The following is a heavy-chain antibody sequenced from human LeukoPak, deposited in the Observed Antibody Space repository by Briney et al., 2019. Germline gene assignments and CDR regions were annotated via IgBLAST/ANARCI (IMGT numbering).Heavy chain of an antibody. D-gene: IGHD3-22*01. J-gene: IGHJ1*01. CDR1: GFSFSDYA. CDR2: MSSGCHDAT. CDR3: AKDGLSYDTSTHIYHVDH. V-gene: IGHV3-23*01. Sequence: PGGSLPLSCAASGFSFSDYAMVWLRQAPPKGVEGVSGMSSGCHDATFYADSVKGRFTVSRDNSKNTLYLQMNFLRVEDTALYYCAKDGLSYDTSTHIYHVDHWGQGTLVTVSS.